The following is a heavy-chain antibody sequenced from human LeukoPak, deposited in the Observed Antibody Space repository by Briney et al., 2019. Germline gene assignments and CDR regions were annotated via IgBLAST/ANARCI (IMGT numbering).Heavy chain of an antibody. Sequence: ASVKVSCKASGFTFTNDNMHWVRQAPGQGLEWMGIINPSGGSTNYAQNFQARVTMTRDTSTSTVYMELSSLRSEDTAVYYCARVRDGYNDAYDIWGQGTMVTVPS. J-gene: IGHJ3*02. CDR2: INPSGGST. CDR1: GFTFTNDN. D-gene: IGHD5-24*01. CDR3: ARVRDGYNDAYDI. V-gene: IGHV1-46*01.